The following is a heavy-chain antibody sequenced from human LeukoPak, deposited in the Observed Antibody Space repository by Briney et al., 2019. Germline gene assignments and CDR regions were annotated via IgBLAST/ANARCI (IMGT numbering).Heavy chain of an antibody. V-gene: IGHV3-48*04. CDR1: GFTFSSYS. D-gene: IGHD5-18*01. CDR2: ISSSSSTI. CDR3: ARVGASSYGQRGYFDY. Sequence: GGSLRLSCAASGFTFSSYSMNWVRQAPGKGLEWVSYISSSSSTIYYADSVKGRFTISRDNAKNSLYLQMNSLRAEDTAVYYCARVGASSYGQRGYFDYWGQGTLVTVYS. J-gene: IGHJ4*02.